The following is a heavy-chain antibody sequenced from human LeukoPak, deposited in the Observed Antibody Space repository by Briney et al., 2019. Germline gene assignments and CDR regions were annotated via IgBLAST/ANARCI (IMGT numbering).Heavy chain of an antibody. CDR1: GGSISSYY. CDR2: IYYSGST. V-gene: IGHV4-59*08. Sequence: SETLSLTCTVSGGSISSYYWSWIRQPPGKGLEWIGYIYYSGSTNYNPSLKSRVTISVDTSKNQFSLKLSSVTAADTAVYYCAKAVYYYMDVWGKGTTVTVSS. CDR3: AKAVYYYMDV. J-gene: IGHJ6*03.